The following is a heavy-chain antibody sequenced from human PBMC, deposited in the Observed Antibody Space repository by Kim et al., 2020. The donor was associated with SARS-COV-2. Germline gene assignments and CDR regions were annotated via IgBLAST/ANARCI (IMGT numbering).Heavy chain of an antibody. CDR2: INSDGSST. J-gene: IGHJ6*02. D-gene: IGHD3-9*01. CDR3: AREKFYYDILTGYYNVIGYYGMDV. Sequence: GGSLRLSCAASGFTFSSYWMHWVRQAPGKGLVWVSRINSDGSSTSYADSVKGRFTISRDNAKNTLYLQMNSLRAEDTAVYYCAREKFYYDILTGYYNVIGYYGMDVWGQGTTVTVSS. V-gene: IGHV3-74*01. CDR1: GFTFSSYW.